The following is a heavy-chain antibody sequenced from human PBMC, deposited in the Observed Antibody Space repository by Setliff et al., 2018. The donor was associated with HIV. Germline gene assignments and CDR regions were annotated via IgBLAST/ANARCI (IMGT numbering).Heavy chain of an antibody. CDR3: ARVRLRVPPSIFDY. D-gene: IGHD2-2*01. CDR2: INHSGIT. J-gene: IGHJ4*02. CDR1: GGSFSGYY. V-gene: IGHV4-34*01. Sequence: SETLSLTCAVYGGSFSGYYWSWIRQPPGKGLEWIGEINHSGITNYNPTLKSRVTISTDTSKNQFSLRLNSVTAADTAVYYCARVRLRVPPSIFDYWGQGALVTAPQ.